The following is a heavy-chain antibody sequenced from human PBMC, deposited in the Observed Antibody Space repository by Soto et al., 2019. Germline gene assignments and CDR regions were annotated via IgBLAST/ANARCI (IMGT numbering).Heavy chain of an antibody. D-gene: IGHD6-6*01. CDR2: IFHSGIS. CDR3: ARRISARTYYFDY. Sequence: SETLSLTCAVSGGSITTVGYSWSWIRQPPGKGLEWIGYIFHSGISYSNPSLKGRVTMSVDGSKNRFSLRLSSVTAADTAVYYCARRISARTYYFDYWGQGTLVTVSS. J-gene: IGHJ4*02. CDR1: GGSITTVGYS. V-gene: IGHV4-30-2*01.